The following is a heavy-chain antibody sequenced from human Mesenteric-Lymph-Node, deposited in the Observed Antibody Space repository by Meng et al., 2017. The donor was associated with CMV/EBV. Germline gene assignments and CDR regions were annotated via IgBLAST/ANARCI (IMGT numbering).Heavy chain of an antibody. D-gene: IGHD3-10*01. CDR1: GYTFTIYD. V-gene: IGHV1-8*01. Sequence: SGYTFTIYDINWVRQATGQGLEWMGWMNPNSGNTGYAQKFQGRVTMTRNTSIRTAYMELSSLRSEDTAVYYCVLSFYGSGSYYKGGYWGQGTLVTVSS. CDR3: VLSFYGSGSYYKGGY. CDR2: MNPNSGNT. J-gene: IGHJ4*02.